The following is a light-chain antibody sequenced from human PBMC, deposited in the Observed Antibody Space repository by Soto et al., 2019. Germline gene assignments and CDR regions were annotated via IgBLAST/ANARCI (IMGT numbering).Light chain of an antibody. CDR2: RAS. V-gene: IGKV1D-12*01. Sequence: DIQMTQSPSSVSASLGDRVIITCRASQGVRGWLAWYRQRPGKAPELLIYRASTLHSGVPSRFSGDGSGTEFTLTISSLQPEDFGTYYCQQANGYPLSFGGGTTVEIK. CDR1: QGVRGW. J-gene: IGKJ4*01. CDR3: QQANGYPLS.